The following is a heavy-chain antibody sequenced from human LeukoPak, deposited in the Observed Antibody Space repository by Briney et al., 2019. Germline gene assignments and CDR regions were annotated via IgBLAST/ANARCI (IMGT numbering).Heavy chain of an antibody. D-gene: IGHD3-22*01. CDR2: INPNSGGT. CDR3: ALPNYYDSSGYYQVPNDAFDI. Sequence: GASVKVSCKASGYTFTGYYMHWVRQAPGQGLEWMGWINPNSGGTNYAQKFQGRVTMTRDTSISTAYMELSRLRSDDTAVYYCALPNYYDSSGYYQVPNDAFDIWGQGTMVTVSS. J-gene: IGHJ3*02. CDR1: GYTFTGYY. V-gene: IGHV1-2*02.